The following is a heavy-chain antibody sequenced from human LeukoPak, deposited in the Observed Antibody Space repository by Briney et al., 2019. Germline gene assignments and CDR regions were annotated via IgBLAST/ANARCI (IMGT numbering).Heavy chain of an antibody. CDR1: GYTFTSYG. CDR3: ARALLTIFGVVSYYFDY. V-gene: IGHV1-18*01. CDR2: ISAYNGNT. D-gene: IGHD3-3*01. Sequence: ASVKVSCKASGYTFTSYGISWVRQAPGQGLEWMGWISAYNGNTNYAQKLQGRVTMTTDTSTSTAYMELRSLRSDDTAVYCCARALLTIFGVVSYYFDYWGQGTLVTVSS. J-gene: IGHJ4*02.